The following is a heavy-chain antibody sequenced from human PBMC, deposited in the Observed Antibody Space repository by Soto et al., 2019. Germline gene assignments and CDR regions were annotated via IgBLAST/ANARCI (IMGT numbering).Heavy chain of an antibody. J-gene: IGHJ5*02. CDR3: ARDRVVVAATAEGFDP. Sequence: LSLTCTVSGGSISSYYWSWIRQPPGKGLEWIGYIYYSGSTNYNPSLKSRVTISVDTSKNQFSLKLSSVTAADTAVYYCARDRVVVAATAEGFDPWGQGTLVTVSS. CDR2: IYYSGST. CDR1: GGSISSYY. D-gene: IGHD2-15*01. V-gene: IGHV4-59*01.